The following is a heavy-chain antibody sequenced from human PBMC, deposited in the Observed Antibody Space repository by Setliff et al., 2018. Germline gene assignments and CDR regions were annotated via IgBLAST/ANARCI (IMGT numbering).Heavy chain of an antibody. V-gene: IGHV4-39*07. Sequence: SETLSLTCSVSGDSISSSSYYWGWIRQPPGKGLEWIGEIYHDGNSNFNPSVHYSPSLKSRVTMSIDKSNNQFSLKLTSVTAADTAVYYCASQGSRGYDFFDYWGQGTLVTVSS. CDR1: GDSISSSSYY. CDR2: IYHDGNSNFNPSV. J-gene: IGHJ4*02. CDR3: ASQGSRGYDFFDY. D-gene: IGHD5-12*01.